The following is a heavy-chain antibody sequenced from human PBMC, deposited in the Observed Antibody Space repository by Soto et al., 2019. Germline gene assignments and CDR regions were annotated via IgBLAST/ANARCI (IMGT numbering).Heavy chain of an antibody. CDR1: VFTFDDYA. CDR2: ISWNSGSI. Sequence: PRLSCAASVFTFDDYAMHWVRQAPGKGLEWVSGISWNSGSIGYADSVKGRFTISRDNAKNSLYLQMNSLRVEDTALYYCAKDIGEYYDFWSGFGANAFDIWGQGTMVTVSS. V-gene: IGHV3-9*01. J-gene: IGHJ3*02. CDR3: AKDIGEYYDFWSGFGANAFDI. D-gene: IGHD3-3*01.